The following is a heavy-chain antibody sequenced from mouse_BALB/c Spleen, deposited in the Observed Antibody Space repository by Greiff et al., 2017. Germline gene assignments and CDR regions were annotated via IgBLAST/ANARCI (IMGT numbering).Heavy chain of an antibody. J-gene: IGHJ4*01. D-gene: IGHD2-1*01. V-gene: IGHV2-2*02. CDR1: GFSLTSYG. Sequence: VKLVESGPGLVQPSQSLSITCTVSGFSLTSYGVHWVRQSPGKGLEWLGVIWSGGSTDYNAAFISRLSISKDNSKSQVFFKMNSLQANDTAIYYCARNKDLGYGKGDAMDYRGQGTSVTVSS. CDR3: ARNKDLGYGKGDAMDY. CDR2: IWSGGST.